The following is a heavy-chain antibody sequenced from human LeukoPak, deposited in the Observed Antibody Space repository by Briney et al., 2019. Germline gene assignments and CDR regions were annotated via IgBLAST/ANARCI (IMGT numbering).Heavy chain of an antibody. V-gene: IGHV4-59*01. J-gene: IGHJ6*02. Sequence: SETLSLTCTVSGGSIGTYFWSWIRQPPGKGLEWIGYIYYTGRTKYNPSLKSRVTISVDTSKNQFSLKLSSVTAADTAVYYCARVGGTNHYYYGMDVWGQGTTVTVSS. CDR1: GGSIGTYF. D-gene: IGHD1-26*01. CDR3: ARVGGTNHYYYGMDV. CDR2: IYYTGRT.